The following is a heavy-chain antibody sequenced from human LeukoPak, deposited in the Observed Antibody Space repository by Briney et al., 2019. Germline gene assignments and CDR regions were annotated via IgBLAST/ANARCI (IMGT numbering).Heavy chain of an antibody. J-gene: IGHJ4*02. CDR3: AKDPSFRPGYSFDY. CDR1: GFTFSSYG. V-gene: IGHV3-23*01. D-gene: IGHD3-9*01. Sequence: GGSLRLSCAASGFTFSSYGMSWVRQAPGKGLEWVSAISGSGGSTYYADSVKGRFTISRDNSKNTLYLQMNSLRAEDTAVYYCAKDPSFRPGYSFDYWGQGTLVTVSS. CDR2: ISGSGGST.